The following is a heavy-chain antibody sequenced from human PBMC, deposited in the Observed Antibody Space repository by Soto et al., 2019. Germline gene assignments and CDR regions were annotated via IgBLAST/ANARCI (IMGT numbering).Heavy chain of an antibody. CDR2: IWYDGSNK. D-gene: IGHD3-3*01. CDR1: GFTFTSYG. V-gene: IGHV3-33*01. CDR3: ASDRRFLEWLAY. J-gene: IGHJ4*02. Sequence: QVQLVESGGGVVQPGRSLTLSCVASGFTFTSYGIHWVRQAPGTGLEWVAVIWYDGSNKYYRDSVKGRFSISRDNSKNTVFLQMNSLRAEDTAVYYCASDRRFLEWLAYWGQGTLVSVSS.